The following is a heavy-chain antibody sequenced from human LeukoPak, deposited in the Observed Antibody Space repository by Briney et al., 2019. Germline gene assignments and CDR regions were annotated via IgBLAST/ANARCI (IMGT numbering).Heavy chain of an antibody. CDR3: AKVASADAQARLNY. CDR1: GFTFSSYA. D-gene: IGHD6-19*01. J-gene: IGHJ4*02. CDR2: ISGSGGGT. V-gene: IGHV3-23*01. Sequence: GGSLRLSCAASGFTFSSYAMSWARQAPGKGLEWVSAISGSGGGTYYADSVKDRFTISRDYSNNTLYLQMNSLRADDTAVYYCAKVASADAQARLNYWGQGTLVTVSS.